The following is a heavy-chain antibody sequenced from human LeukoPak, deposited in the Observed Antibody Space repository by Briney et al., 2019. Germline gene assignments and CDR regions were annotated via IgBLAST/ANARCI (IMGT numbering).Heavy chain of an antibody. CDR3: AREDYDDSGAWYFDL. Sequence: PSETRSLACAVYGGSFSGYYWSWVRQPPGKGLEWIGEIYHSGSTNYNPSLKSRVTISVDKSKNQFSLKLSSVTAADTAVYYCAREDYDDSGAWYFDLWGRGTLVTVSS. D-gene: IGHD3-3*01. J-gene: IGHJ2*01. V-gene: IGHV4-34*01. CDR2: IYHSGST. CDR1: GGSFSGYY.